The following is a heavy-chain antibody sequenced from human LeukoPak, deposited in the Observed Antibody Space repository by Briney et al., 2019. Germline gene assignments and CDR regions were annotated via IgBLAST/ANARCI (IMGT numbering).Heavy chain of an antibody. Sequence: SETLSLTCTVSGGSISSYYWSWIRQPPGKGLEWIGYIYYSGSTNYNPSLKSRVTISVETSKNQFSLKLSSVTAADTAVYYCARDRGFESYAFDIWGQGTMVTVSS. CDR2: IYYSGST. V-gene: IGHV4-59*01. D-gene: IGHD3-10*01. CDR3: ARDRGFESYAFDI. J-gene: IGHJ3*02. CDR1: GGSISSYY.